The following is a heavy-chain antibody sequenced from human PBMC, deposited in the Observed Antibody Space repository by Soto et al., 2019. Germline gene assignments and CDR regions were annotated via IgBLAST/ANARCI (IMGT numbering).Heavy chain of an antibody. CDR1: GGSISSSSYY. V-gene: IGHV4-39*01. Sequence: QLQLQESGPGLVKPSETLSLTCTVSGGSISSSSYYWGWIRQPPGKGLEWIGSIYYSGSTYYNPSLKSRVTIPVDTSNNQFSLKLSSVTAADTAVYYCARAVTTFFDPWGQGTLVTVSS. D-gene: IGHD4-4*01. CDR2: IYYSGST. CDR3: ARAVTTFFDP. J-gene: IGHJ5*02.